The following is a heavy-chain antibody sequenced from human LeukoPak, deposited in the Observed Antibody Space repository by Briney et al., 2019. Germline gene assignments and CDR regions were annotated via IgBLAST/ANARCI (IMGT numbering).Heavy chain of an antibody. CDR3: ARGDYDFWSTTVD. D-gene: IGHD3-3*01. CDR1: GFTFSSYS. Sequence: GGSLRLSCAASGFTFSSYSMNWVRQAPGKGLEWVSSISSSSSYIYYADSVKGRFTISRDNAKNSLYLQMNSLRAEDTAVYYCARGDYDFWSTTVDWGQGILVTVSS. V-gene: IGHV3-21*01. CDR2: ISSSSSYI. J-gene: IGHJ4*02.